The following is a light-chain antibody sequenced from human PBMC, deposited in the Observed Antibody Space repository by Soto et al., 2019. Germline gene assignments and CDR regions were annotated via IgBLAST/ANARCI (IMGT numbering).Light chain of an antibody. CDR1: RGINSH. Sequence: DIQLTQSPSFLSASVGDGVTITCRASRGINSHLAWFQQKPGKAPRLLIYSASTLQSGVPSRFSGSGSGTEFTLTISSLQPEDFATYYCQKFDGYPLTFGGGTKMEIK. CDR2: SAS. J-gene: IGKJ4*01. CDR3: QKFDGYPLT. V-gene: IGKV1-9*01.